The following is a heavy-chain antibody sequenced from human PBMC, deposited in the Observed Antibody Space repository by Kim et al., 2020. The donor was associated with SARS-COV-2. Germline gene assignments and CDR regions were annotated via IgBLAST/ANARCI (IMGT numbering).Heavy chain of an antibody. CDR3: ARHIVYSLGWFDP. CDR2: IYYSGST. J-gene: IGHJ5*02. Sequence: SETLSLTCTVSGGSISSSSYYWGWIRQPPGKGLEWIGSIYYSGSTYYNPSLKSRVTISVDTSKNQFSLKLSSVTAAETAVYYCARHIVYSLGWFDPWGQGTLVTVSS. V-gene: IGHV4-39*01. CDR1: GGSISSSSYY. D-gene: IGHD3-16*02.